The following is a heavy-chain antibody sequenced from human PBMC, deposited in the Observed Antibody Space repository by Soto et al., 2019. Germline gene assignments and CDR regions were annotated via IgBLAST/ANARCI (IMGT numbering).Heavy chain of an antibody. D-gene: IGHD2-2*01. J-gene: IGHJ6*02. V-gene: IGHV1-69*01. Sequence: QVQLVQSGAEVKKPGSSVKVSCKASGGTFSSYAISWVRQAPGQELEWMGGIIPIFGTANYAQKFQGRVTITADESTSTAYMELSSLRSEDTAVYYCARERYCSSTSCYYYYGMDVWGQGTTVTVSS. CDR2: IIPIFGTA. CDR3: ARERYCSSTSCYYYYGMDV. CDR1: GGTFSSYA.